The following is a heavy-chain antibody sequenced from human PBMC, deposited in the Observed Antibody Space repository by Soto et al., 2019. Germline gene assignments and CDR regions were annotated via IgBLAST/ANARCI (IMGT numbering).Heavy chain of an antibody. CDR3: ARPERSSTKNKYYFDY. V-gene: IGHV5-51*01. D-gene: IGHD2-2*01. J-gene: IGHJ4*02. CDR1: GYSFTSYW. Sequence: GESLKISCKGSGYSFTSYWIGWVRQMPGKGLEWMGIIYPGDSDTRYSPSFQGQVTISADKSISTAYLQWSSLKASDTAMYYCARPERSSTKNKYYFDYWGQGTLVTVSS. CDR2: IYPGDSDT.